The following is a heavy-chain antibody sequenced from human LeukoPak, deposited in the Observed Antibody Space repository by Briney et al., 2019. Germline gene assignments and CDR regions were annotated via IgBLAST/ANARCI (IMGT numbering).Heavy chain of an antibody. CDR3: AEAKAENYRAHAFDI. CDR2: ISGSGGST. CDR1: EFSVGSNY. Sequence: GGSLRLSCAASEFSVGSNYMTWVRQAPGKGLEWVSAISGSGGSTYYADSVKGRFTISRDNSKNTLYLQMNSLRAEDTAVYYCAEAKAENYRAHAFDIWGQGTMVTVSS. V-gene: IGHV3-23*01. J-gene: IGHJ3*02. D-gene: IGHD1-7*01.